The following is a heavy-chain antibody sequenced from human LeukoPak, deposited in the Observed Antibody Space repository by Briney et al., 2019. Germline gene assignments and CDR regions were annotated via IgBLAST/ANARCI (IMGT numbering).Heavy chain of an antibody. CDR3: ASIVAAAGKGGDY. J-gene: IGHJ4*02. D-gene: IGHD6-13*01. Sequence: GGSLRLSCAASGFTFSSYWMNWVRQAPGKGLEWVSSISSSSSYIYYADSVKGRFTISRDNAKNSLYLQMNSLRAEDTAVYYCASIVAAAGKGGDYWGQGTLVTVSS. V-gene: IGHV3-21*01. CDR2: ISSSSSYI. CDR1: GFTFSSYW.